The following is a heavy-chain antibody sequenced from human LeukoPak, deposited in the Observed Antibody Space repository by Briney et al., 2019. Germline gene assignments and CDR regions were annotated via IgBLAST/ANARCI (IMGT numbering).Heavy chain of an antibody. V-gene: IGHV4-4*07. Sequence: SKTLSLTCTVSGGSISSYYWSWIRQPAGKGLEWIGRIYTSGSTNYNPSLKSRVTMSVDTSKNQFSLKLSSVTAADTAVYYCAVDSYDILTGYYNFDYWGQGTLVTVSS. D-gene: IGHD3-9*01. J-gene: IGHJ4*02. CDR2: IYTSGST. CDR3: AVDSYDILTGYYNFDY. CDR1: GGSISSYY.